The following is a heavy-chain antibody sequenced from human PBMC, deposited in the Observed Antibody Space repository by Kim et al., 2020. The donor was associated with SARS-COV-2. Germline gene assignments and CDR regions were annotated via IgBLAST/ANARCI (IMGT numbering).Heavy chain of an antibody. V-gene: IGHV3-23*01. Sequence: GGSLRLSCAASGFTFSSYAMSWVRQAPGKGLEWVSAISGSGGSTYYADSVKGRFTISRDNSKNTLYLQMNSLRAEDTAVYYCAKYVGSGWYRYYGMDVWGQGTTVTVSS. D-gene: IGHD6-19*01. J-gene: IGHJ6*02. CDR3: AKYVGSGWYRYYGMDV. CDR2: ISGSGGST. CDR1: GFTFSSYA.